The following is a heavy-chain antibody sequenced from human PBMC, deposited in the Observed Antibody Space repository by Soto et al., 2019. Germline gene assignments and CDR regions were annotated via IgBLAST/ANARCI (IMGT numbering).Heavy chain of an antibody. CDR2: VSDRGAT. CDR1: GFTFTNYA. J-gene: IGHJ4*02. Sequence: GGSLRLSCAASGFTFTNYAMSWFRQAPGKGLEWVSGVSDRGATFYADSVKGRFTISRDNSKNTLYLQMDSLRAEDTAVYYCAKVTSTIGVPLFDYWGQGTLVTVSS. D-gene: IGHD2-8*01. V-gene: IGHV3-23*01. CDR3: AKVTSTIGVPLFDY.